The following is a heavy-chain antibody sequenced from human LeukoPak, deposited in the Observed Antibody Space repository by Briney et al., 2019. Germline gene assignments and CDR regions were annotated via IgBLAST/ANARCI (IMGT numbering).Heavy chain of an antibody. J-gene: IGHJ4*02. CDR3: ARDHYGGNSLDY. CDR1: GGSFSGYY. Sequence: SETLSLTCAVYGGSFSGYYWSWIRQPPGKGLEWIGEINHSGSTNYNPSLKSRVTISVDTSKNQFSLKLSSVTAAGTAVYYCARDHYGGNSLDYWGQGTLVTVSS. D-gene: IGHD4-23*01. CDR2: INHSGST. V-gene: IGHV4-34*01.